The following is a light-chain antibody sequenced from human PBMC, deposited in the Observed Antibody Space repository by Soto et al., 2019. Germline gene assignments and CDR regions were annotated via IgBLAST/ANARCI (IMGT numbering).Light chain of an antibody. J-gene: IGLJ3*02. Sequence: QSALTQPASVSGSPGQSITISCTGTSSDVGAYNYVSWYRQHPVKAPKLMIYEVTNRPSGVSNRFSGSKSGSTASLTISGLQAEDEADYYCSSYTSSSTLVFGGGTKLTVL. CDR2: EVT. V-gene: IGLV2-14*01. CDR1: SSDVGAYNY. CDR3: SSYTSSSTLV.